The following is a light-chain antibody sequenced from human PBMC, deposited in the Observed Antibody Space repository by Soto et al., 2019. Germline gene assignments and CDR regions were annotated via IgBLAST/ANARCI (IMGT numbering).Light chain of an antibody. V-gene: IGLV2-14*01. CDR3: SSYATSGTPYV. CDR1: SSDIGGHNY. CDR2: DVS. Sequence: QSALTQPASVSGSPGQSITISCTGSSSDIGGHNYVSWYQQHPGKAPKLMIFDVSSRPSGVSNRFSGSKSGNTASLTISGLQAEDEAEYYCSSYATSGTPYVFATGTKVTVL. J-gene: IGLJ1*01.